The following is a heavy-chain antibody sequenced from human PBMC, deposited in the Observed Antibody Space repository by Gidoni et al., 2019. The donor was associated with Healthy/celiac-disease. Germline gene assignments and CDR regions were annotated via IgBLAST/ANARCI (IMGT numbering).Heavy chain of an antibody. Sequence: RSLRLSCAASGLTFSSYAMHWVRQAPGKGLELVAVISYDGSNKYYADSVKGRFTISRDNSKNTLYLQMNSLRAEDTAVYYCARDPPTAMVSVYYYYMDVWGKGTTFTVSS. V-gene: IGHV3-30*04. CDR3: ARDPPTAMVSVYYYYMDV. CDR1: GLTFSSYA. CDR2: ISYDGSNK. J-gene: IGHJ6*03. D-gene: IGHD5-18*01.